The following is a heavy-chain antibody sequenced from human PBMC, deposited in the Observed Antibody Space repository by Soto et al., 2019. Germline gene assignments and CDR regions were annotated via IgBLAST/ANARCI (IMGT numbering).Heavy chain of an antibody. CDR2: ISFDGEDS. J-gene: IGHJ4*02. CDR3: ARSEHGYNAFDF. Sequence: QVVLVESGGGVVQPGKSLRLSCAASGFVFGDYGLHWLRQTPGKGLEWLAFISFDGEDSYYADSVKGRFDISRDTSTNTLYLQMNSLRREDTAVYFCARSEHGYNAFDFWGRGTLVTVS. CDR1: GFVFGDYG. D-gene: IGHD5-12*01. V-gene: IGHV3-30*09.